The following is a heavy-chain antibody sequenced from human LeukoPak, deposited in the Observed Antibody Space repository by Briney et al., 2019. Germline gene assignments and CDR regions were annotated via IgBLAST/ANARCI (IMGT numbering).Heavy chain of an antibody. CDR2: ISSSGST. CDR3: ARESGYTYGRDY. D-gene: IGHD5-18*01. CDR1: GDSISRDDYY. J-gene: IGHJ4*02. V-gene: IGHV4-61*02. Sequence: PSETLSLTCTVSGDSISRDDYYWSCIRQPAGKGLEWIGRISSSGSTNYNPSLKSRVTILIDTSKKQFSLKLSSVTAADTAVYYCARESGYTYGRDYWGQGTLVTVSS.